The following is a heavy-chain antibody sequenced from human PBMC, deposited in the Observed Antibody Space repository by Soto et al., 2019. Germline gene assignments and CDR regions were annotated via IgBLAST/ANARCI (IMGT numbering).Heavy chain of an antibody. CDR2: ISSSDSII. J-gene: IGHJ4*02. CDR1: GFTFSDYY. Sequence: VGSLRLSCAASGFTFSDYYMSWIRRAPGKGLEWVSYISSSDSIIYYADSVKGRFTISRDNAKNSLYLQMNSLRAEDTAVYYCARDLGYYDSSGYFDSWGQGTLVTVSS. CDR3: ARDLGYYDSSGYFDS. D-gene: IGHD3-22*01. V-gene: IGHV3-11*01.